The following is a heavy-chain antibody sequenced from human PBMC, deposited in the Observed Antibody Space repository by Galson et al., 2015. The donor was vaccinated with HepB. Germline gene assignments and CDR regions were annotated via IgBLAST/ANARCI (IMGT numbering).Heavy chain of an antibody. CDR2: INHSGST. J-gene: IGHJ4*02. Sequence: ETLSLTCAVYGGSFSGYYWSWIRQPPGKGLEWIGEINHSGSTNYNPSLKSRVTISVDTSKNQFSLKLSSVTAADTAVYYCAGSIAARFDYWGQGTLVTVSS. D-gene: IGHD6-6*01. CDR3: AGSIAARFDY. CDR1: GGSFSGYY. V-gene: IGHV4-34*01.